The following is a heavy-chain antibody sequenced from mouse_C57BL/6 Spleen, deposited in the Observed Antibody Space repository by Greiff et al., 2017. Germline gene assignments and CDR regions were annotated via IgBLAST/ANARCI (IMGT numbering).Heavy chain of an antibody. Sequence: EVQLQQSEGGLVQPGSSMKLSCTASGFTFSDYYMAWVRQVPEKGLEWVANINYDGSSTYSLDSLKSSFIISIDNAKNILYLQMSSLKSEDTATYYGARVASYGNYPFDYWGQGTTLTVSS. CDR1: GFTFSDYY. D-gene: IGHD2-10*01. J-gene: IGHJ2*01. CDR2: INYDGSST. V-gene: IGHV5-16*01. CDR3: ARVASYGNYPFDY.